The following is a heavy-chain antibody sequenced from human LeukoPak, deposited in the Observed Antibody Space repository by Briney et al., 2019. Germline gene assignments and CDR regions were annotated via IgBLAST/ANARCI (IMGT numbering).Heavy chain of an antibody. Sequence: SETLSLTCAVYGGSFSGYYWSWIRQPPGKGLEWIGEINHSGSTNYNPSLKSRVTISVDTSKNQFSLKLSSVTAADTAVYYCARSPIEWELPNYYFDYWGQGTLVTVSS. CDR1: GGSFSGYY. CDR2: INHSGST. D-gene: IGHD1-26*01. CDR3: ARSPIEWELPNYYFDY. J-gene: IGHJ4*02. V-gene: IGHV4-34*01.